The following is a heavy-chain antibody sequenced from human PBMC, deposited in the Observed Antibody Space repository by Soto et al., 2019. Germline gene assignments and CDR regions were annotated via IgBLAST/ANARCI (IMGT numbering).Heavy chain of an antibody. J-gene: IGHJ6*02. CDR3: ARGADFWSGSRYYHYAYDLDV. CDR2: IGGSGRTT. V-gene: IGHV3-23*01. CDR1: AFTFNNYA. Sequence: EVQLLESGGGLVQPGGSLSLSCAASAFTFNNYAMSWVRQAPGKGLEWVSGIGGSGRTTYYADSVKGRFTISRDNSNNTLFLQMNSLRAGDTAVYFCARGADFWSGSRYYHYAYDLDVWGHGTTVTVSS. D-gene: IGHD3-3*01.